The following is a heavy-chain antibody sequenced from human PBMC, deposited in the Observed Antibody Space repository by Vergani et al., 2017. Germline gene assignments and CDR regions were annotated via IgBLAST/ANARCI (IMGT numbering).Heavy chain of an antibody. Sequence: QVQLVQSGAEVKKPGSSVKVSCKASGGTFSSYAISWVRQAPGQGLEWMGGIIPIFGTANYAQKFQGRVTITADESTSTAYMELSSLRSEDTAVYYCATKGTQYSYPEHYYDSSGYFPRFDYWGQGTLSPSPQ. CDR2: IIPIFGTA. D-gene: IGHD3-22*01. J-gene: IGHJ4*02. V-gene: IGHV1-69*01. CDR1: GGTFSSYA. CDR3: ATKGTQYSYPEHYYDSSGYFPRFDY.